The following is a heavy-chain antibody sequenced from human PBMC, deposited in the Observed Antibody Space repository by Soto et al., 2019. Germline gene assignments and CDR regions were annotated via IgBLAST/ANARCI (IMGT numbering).Heavy chain of an antibody. V-gene: IGHV3-30-3*01. Sequence: QVQLVESGGGVVQPGRSLRLSCAASGFTFSSYAMHWVRQAPGKGLEWVAVISYDGSNKYYADSVKGRFTISRDNSKNPLYLQMNSLRAEDTAVYYCARSTGWLGGGWYFDYWGQGTLVTVSS. CDR1: GFTFSSYA. CDR3: ARSTGWLGGGWYFDY. D-gene: IGHD6-19*01. J-gene: IGHJ4*02. CDR2: ISYDGSNK.